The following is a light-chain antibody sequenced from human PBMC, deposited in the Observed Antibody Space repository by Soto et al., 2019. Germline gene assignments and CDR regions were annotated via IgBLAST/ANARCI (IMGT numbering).Light chain of an antibody. Sequence: IQMTQSPFSLAASVVYRVTISCRASQVIGNDLAWYQQKKGKAPKLLIYKASSLESGVPSRFSGSGYGTEFNLTISSLQTDDFATYYCQQYNSYSWTFGQGTKVDIK. CDR3: QQYNSYSWT. V-gene: IGKV1-5*03. J-gene: IGKJ1*01. CDR2: KAS. CDR1: QVIGND.